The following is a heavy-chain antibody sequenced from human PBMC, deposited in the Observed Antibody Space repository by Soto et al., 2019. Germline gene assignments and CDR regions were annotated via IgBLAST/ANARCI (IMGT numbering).Heavy chain of an antibody. CDR2: IKQDGSEK. CDR3: EGESPLSTEY. J-gene: IGHJ4*02. Sequence: EVQLVESGGGLVQPGGSLRLSCAASGFTFSSYWMSWVRQAPGKGLEWVVNIKQDGSEKYYVDSVKGRFTISRDNAKNSLYLQMNSLRAEDTAVYYCEGESPLSTEYWGQGTLVTVSS. CDR1: GFTFSSYW. V-gene: IGHV3-7*03.